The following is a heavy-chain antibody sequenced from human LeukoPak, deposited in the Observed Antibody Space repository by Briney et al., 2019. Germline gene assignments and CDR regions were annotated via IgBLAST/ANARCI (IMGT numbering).Heavy chain of an antibody. V-gene: IGHV3-21*01. D-gene: IGHD2-15*01. CDR2: ISRTSSDI. Sequence: PGGSLRLSCAASGFTFSRYNMKWARQAPGKGLEWVSSISRTSSDIYYADSVKGRFTISRDNAQNSLYLQMNSLRVEDTAVYYCARVLETDCSGGSCYSGLDHCGQGTLVTASS. CDR1: GFTFSRYN. J-gene: IGHJ4*02. CDR3: ARVLETDCSGGSCYSGLDH.